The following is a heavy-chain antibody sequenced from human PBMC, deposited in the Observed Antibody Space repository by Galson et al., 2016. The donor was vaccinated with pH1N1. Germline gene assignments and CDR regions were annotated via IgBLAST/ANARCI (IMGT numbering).Heavy chain of an antibody. CDR1: GFSFTSYW. V-gene: IGHV5-51*01. J-gene: IGHJ3*02. CDR3: AKYYYASSGSGAIGTFDI. CDR2: IYPGDSDT. D-gene: IGHD3-22*01. Sequence: QSGAEVTKPGESLKISCKGSGFSFTSYWIGWVRQMPGKGLEWMGVIYPGDSDTRYSPSFQGQVTIPADKSISTAYLQWSSLKATDTAMNYCAKYYYASSGSGAIGTFDIWGQGTTVTVSS.